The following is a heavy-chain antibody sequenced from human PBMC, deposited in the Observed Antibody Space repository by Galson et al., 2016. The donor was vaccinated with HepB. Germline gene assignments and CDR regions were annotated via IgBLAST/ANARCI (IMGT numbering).Heavy chain of an antibody. D-gene: IGHD2-8*01. CDR3: ARDDKYAFDY. Sequence: SLRLSCAASGFSFSSYSVNWVRQAPGKGLEWVSYIGVGGAVIWYADSVKGRFTISRDNVKNSLYLQMNSLRAEDTAVYYCARDDKYAFDYWGQGTLVPVSS. CDR2: IGVGGAVI. V-gene: IGHV3-48*01. CDR1: GFSFSSYS. J-gene: IGHJ4*02.